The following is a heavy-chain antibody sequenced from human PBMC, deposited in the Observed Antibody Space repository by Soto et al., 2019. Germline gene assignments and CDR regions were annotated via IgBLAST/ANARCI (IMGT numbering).Heavy chain of an antibody. J-gene: IGHJ3*02. CDR2: IGTAGDT. V-gene: IGHV3-13*01. CDR3: ASSRIAAFDI. D-gene: IGHD3-16*02. CDR1: GFTFSSYD. Sequence: VVSLRLSCAASGFTFSSYDMHWVRQATGKGLEWVSAIGTAGDTYYPGSVKGRFTISRENAKNSLYLQMNSLRAGDTAVYYCASSRIAAFDIWGQGTMVTVSS.